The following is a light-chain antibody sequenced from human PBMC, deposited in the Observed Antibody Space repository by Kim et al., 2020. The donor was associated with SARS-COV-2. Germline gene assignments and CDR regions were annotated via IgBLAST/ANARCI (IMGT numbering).Light chain of an antibody. CDR2: GAS. CDR3: QQYGSSPYT. J-gene: IGKJ2*01. V-gene: IGKV3-20*01. CDR1: QSVSSNY. Sequence: SPGERAHLSCRACQSVSSNYFAWYQQKPGQAPRLLVYGASTRPAGIPDRFTGSGSGTDFTLTINRLEPEDFAVYYCQQYGSSPYTFGQGTKLEIK.